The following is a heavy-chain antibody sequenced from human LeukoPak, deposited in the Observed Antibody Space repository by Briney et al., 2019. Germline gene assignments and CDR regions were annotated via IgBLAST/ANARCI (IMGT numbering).Heavy chain of an antibody. CDR2: IFPSGGEI. Sequence: PGGSLRLSCAASGFTFSTFAMIWVRQPPGKGLEWVSSIFPSGGEIHYADSVRGRFTISRDNSKSTLSLQMSSLRAEDTAVYYCAKAWERYSPDYWGQGTLVTVSS. CDR3: AKAWERYSPDY. CDR1: GFTFSTFA. V-gene: IGHV3-23*01. D-gene: IGHD3-9*01. J-gene: IGHJ4*02.